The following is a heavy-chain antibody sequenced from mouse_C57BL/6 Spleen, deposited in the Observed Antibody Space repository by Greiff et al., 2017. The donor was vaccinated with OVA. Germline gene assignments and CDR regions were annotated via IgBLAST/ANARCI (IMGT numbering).Heavy chain of an antibody. Sequence: VKLVESGPGLVQPSQSLSITCTVSGFSLTSYGVHWVRQSPGKGLEWLGVIWSGGSTDYNAAFISRLSISKDNSKSQVFFKMNSLQADDTAIYYCARGRDYLYFDYWGQGTTLTVSS. CDR1: GFSLTSYG. D-gene: IGHD2-4*01. V-gene: IGHV2-2*01. CDR3: ARGRDYLYFDY. J-gene: IGHJ2*01. CDR2: IWSGGST.